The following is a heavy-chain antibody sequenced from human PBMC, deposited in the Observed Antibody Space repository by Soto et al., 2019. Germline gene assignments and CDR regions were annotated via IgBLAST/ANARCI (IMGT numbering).Heavy chain of an antibody. Sequence: EVQLVESGGGLIQPGGSLRPSCAASGFTVSSNYMSWVRQAPGKGLEWVSVIYSGGSTYYADSVKGRFTISRDNSKNTLYLQMNSLRAEDTAVYYCARERGPLSHAFDIWGQGTMVTVSS. CDR1: GFTVSSNY. CDR2: IYSGGST. CDR3: ARERGPLSHAFDI. V-gene: IGHV3-53*01. J-gene: IGHJ3*02. D-gene: IGHD3-16*01.